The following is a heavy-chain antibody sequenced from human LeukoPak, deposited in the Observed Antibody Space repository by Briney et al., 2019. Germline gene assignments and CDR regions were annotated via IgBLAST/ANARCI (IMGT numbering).Heavy chain of an antibody. CDR3: AKEGIAAAGNDAFDI. V-gene: IGHV3-9*01. D-gene: IGHD6-13*01. CDR1: GFTFDDYA. J-gene: IGHJ3*02. Sequence: GGSLRLSCAASGFTFDDYAMHWVRQAPGKGLEWVSGISWSSGSIGYADSVKGRFTISRDNAKNSLYLQMNSLRAEDTALYYCAKEGIAAAGNDAFDIWGQGTMVTVSS. CDR2: ISWSSGSI.